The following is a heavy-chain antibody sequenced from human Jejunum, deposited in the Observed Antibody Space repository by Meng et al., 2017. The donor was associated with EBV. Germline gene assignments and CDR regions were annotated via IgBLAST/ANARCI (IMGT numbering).Heavy chain of an antibody. CDR3: ARGAGNVYSYDSSGSYCFDY. Sequence: QVQLQQWGAGLLXXXXXRXLTXGXXGGSFSGYYWSWIRQPPGKGLEWIGEINHSGSTTYNPSLKSRVTISVDTSKNQISLKLTSVTAADTAVYYCARGAGNVYSYDSSGSYCFDYWGLGTLVTVSS. CDR1: GGSFSGYY. CDR2: INHSGST. D-gene: IGHD3-22*01. J-gene: IGHJ4*02. V-gene: IGHV4-34*01.